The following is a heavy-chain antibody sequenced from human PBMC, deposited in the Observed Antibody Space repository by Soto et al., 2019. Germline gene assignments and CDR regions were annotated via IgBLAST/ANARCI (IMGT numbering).Heavy chain of an antibody. Sequence: QVQLVESGGGVVQPGGSLRLSCAASGFTFSTYAMQWVRQAPGKGLDWVAVISYDGSYKYYADSVKGRFTISRDNSKNTLYLQMNSVRADDSAVYYCARGTAQWLAVLASEGYWGQGTLVTVSS. CDR3: ARGTAQWLAVLASEGY. D-gene: IGHD6-19*01. CDR2: ISYDGSYK. J-gene: IGHJ4*02. CDR1: GFTFSTYA. V-gene: IGHV3-30-3*01.